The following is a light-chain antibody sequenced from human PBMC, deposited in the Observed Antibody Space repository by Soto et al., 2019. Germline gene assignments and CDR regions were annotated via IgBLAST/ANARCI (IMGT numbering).Light chain of an antibody. J-gene: IGLJ2*01. CDR1: SSDVGGYNY. V-gene: IGLV2-14*01. CDR2: DVS. Sequence: QSALTQPASVSGSPGQSMTFSCTGTSSDVGGYNYVSWYQQHPGKAPKLMIYDVSNRPSGVSNRFSGSKSGNTASLTISGLQAEDEADYYCSSYTSSSHVVFGGGTKLTVL. CDR3: SSYTSSSHVV.